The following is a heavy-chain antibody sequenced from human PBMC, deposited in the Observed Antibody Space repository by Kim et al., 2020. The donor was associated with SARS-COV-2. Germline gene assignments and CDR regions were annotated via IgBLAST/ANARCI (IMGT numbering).Heavy chain of an antibody. Sequence: SETLSLTCTVSGGSISNYYWSWIRQPPGRGLEWIGYIYYTGSTNYNPSLTSRVTMSVDTSMTQFSLRLNSVTAADTAVYYCARVQGSGVSDYWGQGTLVTVSS. CDR3: ARVQGSGVSDY. J-gene: IGHJ4*02. CDR2: IYYTGST. V-gene: IGHV4-59*13. CDR1: GGSISNYY. D-gene: IGHD3-10*01.